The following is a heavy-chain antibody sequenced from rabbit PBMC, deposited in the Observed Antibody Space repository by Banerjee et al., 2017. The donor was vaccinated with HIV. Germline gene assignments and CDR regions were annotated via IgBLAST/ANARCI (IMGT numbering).Heavy chain of an antibody. CDR3: ARDLAGVIGWNFSL. Sequence: QSLEESGGDLVKPGASLTLTCTASGLDFSSSYWICWVRQAPGKGLEWIGYIDPVFDSTYYASWVNGRFTISKTSSTTVTLQMTSLTAADTATYFCARDLAGVIGWNFSLWGPGTLVTVS. CDR2: IDPVFDST. CDR1: GLDFSSSYW. D-gene: IGHD4-1*01. J-gene: IGHJ4*01. V-gene: IGHV1S40*01.